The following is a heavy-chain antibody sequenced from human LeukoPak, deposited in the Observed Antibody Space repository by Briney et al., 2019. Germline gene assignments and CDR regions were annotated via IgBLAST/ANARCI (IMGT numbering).Heavy chain of an antibody. CDR3: ARDRSGVVTAYNWFDP. D-gene: IGHD3-3*01. J-gene: IGHJ5*02. Sequence: GGSLRLSCAASRFTFSSYGMHWVRQAPGKGLEWVAVIWYDGSNKYYADSVKGRFTISRDNSKNTLYLQMNSLRAEDTAVYYCARDRSGVVTAYNWFDPWGQGTLVTVSS. V-gene: IGHV3-33*01. CDR2: IWYDGSNK. CDR1: RFTFSSYG.